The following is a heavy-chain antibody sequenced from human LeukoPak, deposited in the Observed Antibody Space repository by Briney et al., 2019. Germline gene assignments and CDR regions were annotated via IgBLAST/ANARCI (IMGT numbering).Heavy chain of an antibody. V-gene: IGHV4-30-4*01. CDR2: IYYSGST. CDR1: GGSTSSGDYY. Sequence: PSETLSLTCTVSGGSTSSGDYYWSWIRKPPGKGLEWIGYIYYSGSTYYNPSLKSRVTISVDTSKNQFSLKLSSVTAADTAVYYCASQSRYSSSWYLGYWGQGTLVTVSS. J-gene: IGHJ4*02. CDR3: ASQSRYSSSWYLGY. D-gene: IGHD6-13*01.